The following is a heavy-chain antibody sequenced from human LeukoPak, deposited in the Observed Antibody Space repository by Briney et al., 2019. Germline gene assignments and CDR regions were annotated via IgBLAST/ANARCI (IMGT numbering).Heavy chain of an antibody. Sequence: SETLSLTCTVSGGSISSYYWSWFRQPPGKGLEWIGYIYSSGSTNYNPSLKSRVTISVDTSKNQFSLKLSSVTAADTAVYYCARFGLGKHIEVAGIPFDIWGQGTMVTVSS. V-gene: IGHV4-59*12. J-gene: IGHJ3*02. D-gene: IGHD6-19*01. CDR3: ARFGLGKHIEVAGIPFDI. CDR2: IYSSGST. CDR1: GGSISSYY.